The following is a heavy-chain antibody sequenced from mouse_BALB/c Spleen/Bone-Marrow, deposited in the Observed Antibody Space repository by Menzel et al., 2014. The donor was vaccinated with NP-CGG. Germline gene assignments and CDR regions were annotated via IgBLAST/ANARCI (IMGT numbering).Heavy chain of an antibody. CDR1: GYTFTSYY. V-gene: IGHV1S56*01. CDR2: IYPGNVNT. CDR3: ATYDY. J-gene: IGHJ2*01. Sequence: QVQLQQPGPELVKPGASVRISCKASGYTFTSYYIHWVKQRPVQGLEWIGWIYPGNVNTKYNEKFKGKATLTADKSSSTAYMQLSSLTSEDPAVYFCATYDYWGQGTTLTVSS.